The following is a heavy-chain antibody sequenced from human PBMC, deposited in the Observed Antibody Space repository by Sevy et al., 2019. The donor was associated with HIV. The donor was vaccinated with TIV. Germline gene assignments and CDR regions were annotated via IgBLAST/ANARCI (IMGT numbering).Heavy chain of an antibody. D-gene: IGHD6-13*01. CDR1: GVSISTYY. Sequence: SETLSLTCTVSGVSISTYYWAWIRQPPGKGLECIGFSGSTNYNPSLTSRVTTSVDTSKNQFSLKLSSVTAADTAIYYCARGGPNQQQLDYFDYWGQGTLVTVSS. CDR2: SGST. J-gene: IGHJ4*02. V-gene: IGHV4-59*01. CDR3: ARGGPNQQQLDYFDY.